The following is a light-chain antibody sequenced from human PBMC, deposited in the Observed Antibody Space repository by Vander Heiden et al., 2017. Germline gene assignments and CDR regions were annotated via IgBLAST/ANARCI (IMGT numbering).Light chain of an antibody. J-gene: IGLJ1*01. CDR2: KDS. CDR3: QSADSSGTYYV. Sequence: SYELTQPPSVSVSPGQTARITCSGDALPKQYAYWYQQKPGQAPVLVLYKDSERPSGIPEQFSGSSSGTTVTLTISGVQAEDEADYYCQSADSSGTYYVFGTGTKVTVL. V-gene: IGLV3-25*03. CDR1: ALPKQY.